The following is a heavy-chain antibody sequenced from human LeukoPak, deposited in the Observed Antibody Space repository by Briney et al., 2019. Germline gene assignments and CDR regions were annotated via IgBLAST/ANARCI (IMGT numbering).Heavy chain of an antibody. Sequence: SETLSLTCTVSGGSISSYYWSWIRQPAGKGLEWIGRIYTSGSTNYNPSLKSRVTMSVDTSKNQFSLKLSSVTAADTAVYYCARDSGYYDSSGPYYYYYGMDVWGQGTTVTVSS. D-gene: IGHD3-22*01. J-gene: IGHJ6*02. CDR3: ARDSGYYDSSGPYYYYYGMDV. CDR2: IYTSGST. V-gene: IGHV4-4*07. CDR1: GGSISSYY.